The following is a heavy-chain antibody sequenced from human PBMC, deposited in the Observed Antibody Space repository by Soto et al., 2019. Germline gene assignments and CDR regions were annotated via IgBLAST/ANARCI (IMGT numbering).Heavy chain of an antibody. V-gene: IGHV3-11*01. CDR3: ARDKYTKSVNYFDL. J-gene: IGHJ5*02. CDR1: GFTFRNYY. D-gene: IGHD6-6*01. CDR2: ITSSGGST. Sequence: GGSLRLSCAASGFTFRNYYMTWMRQTPGKGLEWISTITSSGGSTYYAASVKGRVTISRDNANNSLYLQMTGLRAEDTALYYCARDKYTKSVNYFDLWGQGTLVTVSS.